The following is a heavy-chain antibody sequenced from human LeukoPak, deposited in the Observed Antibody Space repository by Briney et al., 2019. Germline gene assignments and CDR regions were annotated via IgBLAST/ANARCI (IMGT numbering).Heavy chain of an antibody. J-gene: IGHJ4*02. CDR3: ARDEVIAAAGPDY. CDR1: GFTFSSYS. D-gene: IGHD6-13*01. CDR2: ISSSSSTI. V-gene: IGHV3-48*01. Sequence: GGSLRLSCAASGFTFSSYSMNWVRQAPGKGLEWVSYISSSSSTIYYADSVKGRFTISRDNAKNSLYLQMNNLRAEDTAVYYCARDEVIAAAGPDYWGQGTLVTVSS.